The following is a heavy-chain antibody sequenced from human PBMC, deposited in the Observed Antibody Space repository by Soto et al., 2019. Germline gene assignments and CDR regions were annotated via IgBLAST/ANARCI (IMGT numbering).Heavy chain of an antibody. Sequence: GESLKISCKGSGYSFTSYWIGWVRQMPGKGLEWMGIIYPGDSDTRYSPSFQGQVTISADKSISTAYLQWSSLKASDTAMYYCARPQYNWIRAWDAFDIWGQGTMVTVSS. CDR2: IYPGDSDT. CDR1: GYSFTSYW. CDR3: ARPQYNWIRAWDAFDI. D-gene: IGHD1-20*01. V-gene: IGHV5-51*01. J-gene: IGHJ3*02.